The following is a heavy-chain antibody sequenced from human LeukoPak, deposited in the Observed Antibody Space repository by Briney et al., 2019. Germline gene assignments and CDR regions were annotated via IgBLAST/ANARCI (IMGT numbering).Heavy chain of an antibody. CDR1: GGSISNSSYY. V-gene: IGHV4-39*01. J-gene: IGHJ6*03. CDR2: IYYSGST. CDR3: ARQSADPKIWSGYSYYMDV. D-gene: IGHD3-3*01. Sequence: PSETLSLTCTVSGGSISNSSYYWGWIRQPPGKGLEWIGSIYYSGSTFYNPSLKSRVTIFVDTSKNQFSLKLRSVTAADTAVYYCARQSADPKIWSGYSYYMDVWGKGTTVTVSS.